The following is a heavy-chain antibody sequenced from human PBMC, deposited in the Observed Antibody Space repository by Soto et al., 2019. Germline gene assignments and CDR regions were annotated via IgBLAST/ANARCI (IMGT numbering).Heavy chain of an antibody. V-gene: IGHV3-30*18. CDR3: AKDPSTL. CDR1: GLTFSSYG. Sequence: QVQLVESGGGVVQPGRSLRLSCAASGLTFSSYGMHWVRQAPGKGLEWVAVISYDGSNKYYADSVKGRFTISRDNSKNTLYLQMNSLRAEDTAVYYCAKDPSTLWGQGTLVTVSS. CDR2: ISYDGSNK. J-gene: IGHJ4*02.